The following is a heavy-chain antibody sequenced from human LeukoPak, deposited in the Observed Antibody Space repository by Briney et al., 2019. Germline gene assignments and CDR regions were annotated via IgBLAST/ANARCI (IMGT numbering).Heavy chain of an antibody. V-gene: IGHV1-8*01. Sequence: ASVKVSCKASGYTFTSYDINWVRQASGQGLEWMGWVNPNSGNTGYAQKFQGRVTMTMSTSITTAYMELSSLTSEDTAVYYCAREKLRTDSNFDSWGQETLVTVSS. CDR3: AREKLRTDSNFDS. D-gene: IGHD1-1*01. CDR1: GYTFTSYD. J-gene: IGHJ5*02. CDR2: VNPNSGNT.